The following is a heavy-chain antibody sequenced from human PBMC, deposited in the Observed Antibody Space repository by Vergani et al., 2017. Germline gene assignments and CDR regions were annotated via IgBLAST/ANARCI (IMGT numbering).Heavy chain of an antibody. CDR2: IDWDDDK. J-gene: IGHJ4*02. CDR3: APIRRMRVGGATTDYFDY. V-gene: IGHV2-70*15. D-gene: IGHD1-26*01. Sequence: QVTLRESGPALVKPTQTLTLTCTFSGFSLSTSGMCVSWIRQPPGKALEWLARIDWDDDKYYSTSLKTRLTISKDTSKNQVVLTMTNMDPVDTATYYCAPIRRMRVGGATTDYFDYWGQGNLVTVSS. CDR1: GFSLSTSGMC.